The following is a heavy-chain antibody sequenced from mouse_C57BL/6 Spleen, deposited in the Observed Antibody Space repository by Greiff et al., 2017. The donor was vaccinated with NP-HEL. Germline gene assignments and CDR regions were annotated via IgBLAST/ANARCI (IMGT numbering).Heavy chain of an antibody. J-gene: IGHJ1*03. Sequence: EVKLMESGGGLVQSGRSLRLSCATSGFTFSDFYMEWVRQAPGKGLEWIAASRNKANDYTTEYSVSVKGRFIVSRDTSQSILYLQMNALRAEDTAIYYCARGSYGWYFDVWGTGTTVTVSS. CDR3: ARGSYGWYFDV. CDR2: SRNKANDYTT. D-gene: IGHD1-1*01. CDR1: GFTFSDFY. V-gene: IGHV7-1*01.